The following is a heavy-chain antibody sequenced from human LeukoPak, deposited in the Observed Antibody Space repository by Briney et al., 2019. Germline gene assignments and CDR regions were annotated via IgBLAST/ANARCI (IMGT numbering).Heavy chain of an antibody. Sequence: GGSLRLSCAASGFTFSSYAMTWVRQAPGKGLEWVSVISGSGGSTYYADSVKGRFTISRDNSKNTLYLQMNSLRAEDTAVYYCAKGAGFATYYYGMDVWGQGTTVTVSS. D-gene: IGHD6-25*01. J-gene: IGHJ6*01. V-gene: IGHV3-23*01. CDR3: AKGAGFATYYYGMDV. CDR1: GFTFSSYA. CDR2: ISGSGGST.